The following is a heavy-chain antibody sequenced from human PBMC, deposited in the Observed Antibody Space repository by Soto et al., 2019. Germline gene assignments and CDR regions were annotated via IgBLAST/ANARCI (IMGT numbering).Heavy chain of an antibody. CDR2: ISGSGGTT. CDR3: AKSPNVISTCFDS. CDR1: GFTFSSYA. D-gene: IGHD3-22*01. J-gene: IGHJ4*02. Sequence: PGGSLRLSCVASGFTFSSYALNWVRQAPGRGLEWVSAISGSGGTTYYADSVKGRFTISRDNSKNTLFLQMNSLRAEDAAIYYCAKSPNVISTCFDSWGQGSLVTVSS. V-gene: IGHV3-23*01.